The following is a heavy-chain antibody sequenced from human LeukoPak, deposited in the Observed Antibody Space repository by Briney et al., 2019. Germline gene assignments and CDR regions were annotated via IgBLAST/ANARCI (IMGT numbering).Heavy chain of an antibody. D-gene: IGHD6-13*01. J-gene: IGHJ5*02. CDR3: ARGPAAVHP. CDR2: ILHTGRT. CDR1: DYALTNHF. V-gene: IGHV4-34*12. Sequence: SETLSLTCAVHDYALTNHFWIWIRQPPGKGLEWIGEILHTGRTHYNPSFESRVTISLDTPKNQLFLNLTSVTAADTAVYYCARGPAAVHPWGQGTLATVSS.